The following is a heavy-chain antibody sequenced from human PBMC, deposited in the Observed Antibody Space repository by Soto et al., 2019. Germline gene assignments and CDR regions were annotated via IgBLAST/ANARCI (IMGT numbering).Heavy chain of an antibody. CDR2: INPNSGGT. D-gene: IGHD3-3*01. CDR1: GYTFTGYY. V-gene: IGHV1-2*04. J-gene: IGHJ2*01. CDR3: ARMLEDNWYFDL. Sequence: ASVKVSCKASGYTFTGYYMHWVRQAPGQGLEWMGWINPNSGGTNYAQKFQGWVTMTRDTSISTAYMELSRLRSDDTAVYYCARMLEDNWYFDLWGRGSLVTVSS.